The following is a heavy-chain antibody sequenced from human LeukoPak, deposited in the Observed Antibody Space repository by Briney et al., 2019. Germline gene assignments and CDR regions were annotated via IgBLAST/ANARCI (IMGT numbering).Heavy chain of an antibody. CDR3: ARGVRGRATPFDY. V-gene: IGHV4-31*03. CDR2: IYYSGSTYYSGST. Sequence: SQTLSLTCTVSGGSISRGGYYWSWIRQHPGKGLEWIGNIYYSGSTYYSGSTNYNPSLKSRLTISGDTSKNQFSLKLSSVTAADTAVYYCARGVRGRATPFDYWGQGTLVTVSS. D-gene: IGHD1-26*01. J-gene: IGHJ4*02. CDR1: GGSISRGGYY.